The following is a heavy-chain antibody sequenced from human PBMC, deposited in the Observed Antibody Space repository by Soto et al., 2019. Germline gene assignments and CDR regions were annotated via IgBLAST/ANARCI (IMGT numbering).Heavy chain of an antibody. CDR1: GESFSGYY. J-gene: IGHJ4*02. D-gene: IGHD5-12*01. CDR2: ISHSGST. Sequence: QVQLQQWGAGLLKPSETLSLTCAVYGESFSGYYWSWIRQPPGKVLEWIGEISHSGSTNYNPSLKSRVTMSVDTSKNQFSLKLSSVTAADTAVYYCAGNIVATISSFDYWGQGTLVTVSS. V-gene: IGHV4-34*01. CDR3: AGNIVATISSFDY.